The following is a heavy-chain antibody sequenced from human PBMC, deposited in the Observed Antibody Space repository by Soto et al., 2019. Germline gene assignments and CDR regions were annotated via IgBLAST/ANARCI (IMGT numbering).Heavy chain of an antibody. CDR2: INHSGST. V-gene: IGHV4-34*01. Sequence: QVQLQQWGAGLLKPSETLSLTCAVYGGSFSGYYWSWIRQPPGKGLEWIGEINHSGSTNYNPSLKSRVTISVDTSKNQFSLKLSSVTAADTAVYYCARDSIVVVPAAMSRSAFDIWGKGTMVTVSS. J-gene: IGHJ3*02. D-gene: IGHD2-2*01. CDR3: ARDSIVVVPAAMSRSAFDI. CDR1: GGSFSGYY.